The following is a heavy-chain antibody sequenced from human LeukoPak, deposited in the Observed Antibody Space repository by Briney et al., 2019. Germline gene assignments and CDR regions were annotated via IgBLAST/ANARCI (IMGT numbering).Heavy chain of an antibody. Sequence: SVKVSCKASGGTFISYAISWVRQAPGQGLEWMGRIIPILGIANYAQKFQGRVTMTEDTSTDTAYMELSSLRSEDTAVYYCATDGYSGYDFSGMDVWGQGTTVTVSS. D-gene: IGHD5-12*01. CDR2: IIPILGIA. J-gene: IGHJ6*02. V-gene: IGHV1-69*04. CDR1: GGTFISYA. CDR3: ATDGYSGYDFSGMDV.